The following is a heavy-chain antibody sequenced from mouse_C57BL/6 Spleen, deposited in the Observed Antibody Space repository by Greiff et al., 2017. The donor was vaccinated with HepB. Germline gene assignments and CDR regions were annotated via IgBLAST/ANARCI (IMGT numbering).Heavy chain of an antibody. CDR1: GFNIKNTY. J-gene: IGHJ4*01. Sequence: DVQLQESVAELVRPGASVKLSCTASGFNIKNTYMHWVKQRPEQGLEWIGRIDPANGNTKYTPKFQGKATITADTSANTAYLQLSSLTSDDTAIVYWARSSVRNYGGGAMDYWGQGTSVTVSS. D-gene: IGHD1-1*01. CDR3: ARSSVRNYGGGAMDY. V-gene: IGHV14-3*01. CDR2: IDPANGNT.